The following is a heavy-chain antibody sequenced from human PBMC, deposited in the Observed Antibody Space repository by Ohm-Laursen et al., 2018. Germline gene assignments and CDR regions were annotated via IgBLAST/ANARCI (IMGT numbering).Heavy chain of an antibody. CDR3: ARDPTAGIDY. D-gene: IGHD6-13*01. V-gene: IGHV4-59*11. Sequence: GTLSLTCTVSGGSIGTHYWSWIRQPPGRGLEWIGYIYYSGRTNYNPSLKSRVIISVDTSKNQFSLKLSSVTAADTAVYYCARDPTAGIDYWGQGTLVTVSS. CDR1: GGSIGTHY. J-gene: IGHJ4*02. CDR2: IYYSGRT.